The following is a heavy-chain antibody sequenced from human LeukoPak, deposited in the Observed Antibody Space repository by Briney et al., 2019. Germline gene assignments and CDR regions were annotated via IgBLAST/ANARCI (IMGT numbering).Heavy chain of an antibody. CDR2: ISGSGGST. D-gene: IGHD3-10*01. CDR3: ASYYYGSGSYFDYFDY. Sequence: GGSLRLSCAASGITFSSYAMSWVRQAPGKGLEWVSAISGSGGSTYYADSVKGRFTISRDNSKNTLYLQMNSLRAEDTAVYYCASYYYGSGSYFDYFDYWGQGTLVTVSS. J-gene: IGHJ4*02. V-gene: IGHV3-23*01. CDR1: GITFSSYA.